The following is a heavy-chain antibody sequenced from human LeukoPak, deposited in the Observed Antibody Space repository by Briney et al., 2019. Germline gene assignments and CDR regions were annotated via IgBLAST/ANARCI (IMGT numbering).Heavy chain of an antibody. J-gene: IGHJ4*02. CDR1: GFTFSTYS. D-gene: IGHD6-19*01. Sequence: GGSLRLSCAASGFTFSTYSMNWVRQAPGKGREWVSYISSSSRTIYYADSVKGPFTISRDNAKNSLYLQMNSLRDEDTAVYYCARDLPPGSSGWYLGYWGQGTLVTVSS. CDR3: ARDLPPGSSGWYLGY. V-gene: IGHV3-48*02. CDR2: ISSSSRTI.